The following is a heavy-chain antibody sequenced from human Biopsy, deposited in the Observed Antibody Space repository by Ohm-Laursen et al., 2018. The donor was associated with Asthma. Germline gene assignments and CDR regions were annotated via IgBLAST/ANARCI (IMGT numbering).Heavy chain of an antibody. CDR2: ISYDGSNK. Sequence: RSLRLSCAASGFTFRSYGMHWVRQAPGKGLEWLAIISYDGSNKVYADSVRGRFTIARDNSKNTLYLQMNSLRVDDTGVYYCARDSSGSHFDYWGQGTLVTVSS. V-gene: IGHV3-30*03. J-gene: IGHJ4*02. CDR1: GFTFRSYG. CDR3: ARDSSGSHFDY. D-gene: IGHD6-19*01.